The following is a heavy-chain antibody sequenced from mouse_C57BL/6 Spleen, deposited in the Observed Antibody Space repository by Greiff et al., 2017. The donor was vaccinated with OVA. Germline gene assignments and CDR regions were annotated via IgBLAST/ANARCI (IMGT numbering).Heavy chain of an antibody. CDR2: IDTSDSYT. V-gene: IGHV1-69*01. Sequence: QVQLQQPGAELVMPGASVKLSCKASGYTFTSYWMHWVKQRPGQGLEWIGEIDTSDSYTNYNQKFKGKSTLTVDKSSSTAYMQLSSLTSEDSAVYYCARGGQLRLWFAYWGQGTLVTVSA. D-gene: IGHD3-2*02. CDR3: ARGGQLRLWFAY. CDR1: GYTFTSYW. J-gene: IGHJ3*01.